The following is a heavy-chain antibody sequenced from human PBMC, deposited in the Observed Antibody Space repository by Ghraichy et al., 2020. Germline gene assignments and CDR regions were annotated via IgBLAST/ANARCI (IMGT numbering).Heavy chain of an antibody. CDR2: VFHSGST. Sequence: SLNISCTVSGGTVSRGDSSWSWSRQPPGKGLEWIGYVFHSGSTYYNPSLMSRVSISVDTSKNQFSLRLTSVTAADSAVYFCARDVGTVTTSRFDSWGQGTRVTVSS. D-gene: IGHD4-17*01. V-gene: IGHV4-30-4*07. J-gene: IGHJ5*01. CDR3: ARDVGTVTTSRFDS. CDR1: GGTVSRGDSS.